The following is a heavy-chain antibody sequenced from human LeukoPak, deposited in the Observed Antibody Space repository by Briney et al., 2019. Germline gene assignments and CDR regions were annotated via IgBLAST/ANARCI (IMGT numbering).Heavy chain of an antibody. Sequence: SETLSLTCAVSGGSISSYYWSWIRQPPGKGLEWIGYIYYSGSTNYNPSLKSRVTISVDTSKNQFSLKLSSVTAADTAVYYCARDKGGQQLVYFDYWGQGTLVTVSS. CDR2: IYYSGST. CDR1: GGSISSYY. D-gene: IGHD6-13*01. V-gene: IGHV4-59*01. CDR3: ARDKGGQQLVYFDY. J-gene: IGHJ4*02.